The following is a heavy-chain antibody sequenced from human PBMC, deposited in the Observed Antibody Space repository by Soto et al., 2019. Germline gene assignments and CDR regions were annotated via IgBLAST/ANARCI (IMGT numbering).Heavy chain of an antibody. D-gene: IGHD2-15*01. J-gene: IGHJ4*02. CDR2: ISPYNGDT. V-gene: IGHV1-18*04. CDR3: ARTPLAQIIVLEAATRFDY. CDR1: GYTFTTYG. Sequence: QVQLVQSGAEVKRPGASVKLSCKASGYTFTTYGFNWVRQAPGQGLEWMGWISPYNGDTNYAQNFQGRVTLTTDTSTNTAYMELRSLTSDDTAVYYCARTPLAQIIVLEAATRFDYWGQGTLVTVSS.